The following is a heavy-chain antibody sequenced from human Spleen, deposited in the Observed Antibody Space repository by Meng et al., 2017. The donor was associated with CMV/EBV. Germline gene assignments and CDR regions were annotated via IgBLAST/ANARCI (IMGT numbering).Heavy chain of an antibody. CDR1: GGSISSSSYY. Sequence: SETLSLTCTVSGGSISSSSYYWGWIRQPPGKGLEWIGSIYYSGSTYYNPSLKSRVTMSLDTSENQFSLHLSSVTAADTAVYYCAGDLYDGSGTYFPDSWGQGTLVTVSS. V-gene: IGHV4-39*07. CDR3: AGDLYDGSGTYFPDS. J-gene: IGHJ5*01. D-gene: IGHD3-10*01. CDR2: IYYSGST.